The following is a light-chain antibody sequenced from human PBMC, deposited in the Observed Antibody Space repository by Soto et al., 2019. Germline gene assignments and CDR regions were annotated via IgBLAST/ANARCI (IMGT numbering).Light chain of an antibody. V-gene: IGLV1-36*01. Sequence: QSVLTQPPSVSDAPRQRVTISCSGSSSNIENNAVNWYQQLPGKTPKLLIYYDDLLSSGVSDRFSGSKSGTSASLAISGLQSEDEADYYCAAWDDSLGVYVFGTGTKLTVL. J-gene: IGLJ1*01. CDR2: YDD. CDR3: AAWDDSLGVYV. CDR1: SSNIENNA.